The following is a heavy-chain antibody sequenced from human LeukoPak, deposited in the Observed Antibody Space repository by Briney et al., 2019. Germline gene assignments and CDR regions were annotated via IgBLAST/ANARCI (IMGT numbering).Heavy chain of an antibody. CDR2: FYYSGST. D-gene: IGHD1-26*01. CDR3: ARGQGGNYYLNYFDY. CDR1: GGSFSTYY. Sequence: PSETLSLTCTVTGGSFSTYYWSWIRQPPGKGPEWIGHFYYSGSTNYNPSLKSRVTISVDTSRNQFSLRLTSVTAADTAVYYCARGQGGNYYLNYFDYWGQGALVTVSS. V-gene: IGHV4-59*01. J-gene: IGHJ4*02.